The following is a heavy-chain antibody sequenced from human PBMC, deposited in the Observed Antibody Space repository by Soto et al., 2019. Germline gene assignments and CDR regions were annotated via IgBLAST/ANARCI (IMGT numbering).Heavy chain of an antibody. V-gene: IGHV3-30*18. J-gene: IGHJ6*02. CDR3: AKERCMLYCYYYYYYGMDV. D-gene: IGHD2-8*01. Sequence: QVQLVESGGGVVQPGRSLRLSCAASGFTFSSYGMHWVHQAPGKGLEWVAVISYDGSNKYYADSVKGRFTISRDNSKNTLYLQMNSLRAEDTAVYYCAKERCMLYCYYYYYYGMDVWGQGTTVTVSS. CDR2: ISYDGSNK. CDR1: GFTFSSYG.